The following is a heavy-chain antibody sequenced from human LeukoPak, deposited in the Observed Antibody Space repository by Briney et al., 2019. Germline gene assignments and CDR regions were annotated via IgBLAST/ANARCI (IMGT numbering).Heavy chain of an antibody. CDR1: GGSFSGYY. V-gene: IGHV4-34*01. J-gene: IGHJ4*02. D-gene: IGHD6-19*01. CDR2: INHSGST. Sequence: SETLSLTCAVYGGSFSGYYWSWIRQPPGKGLEWIGEINHSGSTNYNPSLKSRVTISVDTSKNQFSLELSSVTAADTAVYYCARGRSGWYGGNDYWGQGTLVTVSS. CDR3: ARGRSGWYGGNDY.